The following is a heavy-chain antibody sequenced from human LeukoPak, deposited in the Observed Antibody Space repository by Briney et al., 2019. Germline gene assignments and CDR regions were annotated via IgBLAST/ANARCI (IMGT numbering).Heavy chain of an antibody. J-gene: IGHJ6*02. CDR2: INPSGGST. D-gene: IGHD1-26*01. CDR1: GYTFTSYY. V-gene: IGHV1-46*01. Sequence: ASVTVSCKASGYTFTSYYMHWVRQAPGQGLEWMGIINPSGGSTSYAQKFQGRVTMTRDTSTSTVYMELSSLRSEDTAVYYCATSKIVGATALDYYGMDVWGQGTTVTVSS. CDR3: ATSKIVGATALDYYGMDV.